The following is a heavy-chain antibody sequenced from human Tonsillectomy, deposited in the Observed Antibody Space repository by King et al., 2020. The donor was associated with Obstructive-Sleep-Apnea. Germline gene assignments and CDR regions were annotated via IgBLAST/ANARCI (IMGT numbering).Heavy chain of an antibody. V-gene: IGHV3-23*04. J-gene: IGHJ4*02. D-gene: IGHD3-10*01. Sequence: VQLVESGGGMVQPGGSLRLSCAASGFTLSSYGISWVRQAPGKGLEWVSAINTRGTTFYAGSVRGRFTISRDNSKYTVNLQVNSLRAEDTALYYCAKEGGGSGVYWVDSWGQGTLVTVSS. CDR2: INTRGTT. CDR1: GFTLSSYG. CDR3: AKEGGGSGVYWVDS.